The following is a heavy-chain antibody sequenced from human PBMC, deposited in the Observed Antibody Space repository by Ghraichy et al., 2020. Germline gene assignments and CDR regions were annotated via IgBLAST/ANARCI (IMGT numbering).Heavy chain of an antibody. CDR2: IKEDGSEK. D-gene: IGHD4-17*01. CDR1: GFTFSRYW. CDR3: ASQDYGDRSYYFDY. Sequence: GGSLRLSCAASGFTFSRYWMSWVRQAPGKGLEWVANIKEDGSEKYHVDSVKDRFTISRDNAKNSLFLQMNSLRAEDTAVYYCASQDYGDRSYYFDYWGQGTLVTVSS. J-gene: IGHJ4*02. V-gene: IGHV3-7*01.